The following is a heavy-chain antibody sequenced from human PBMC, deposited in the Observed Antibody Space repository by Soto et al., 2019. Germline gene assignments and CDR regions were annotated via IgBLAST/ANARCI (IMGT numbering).Heavy chain of an antibody. J-gene: IGHJ6*02. CDR3: ARGGNGYENWPPYSYYGMDV. V-gene: IGHV3-7*01. CDR2: IKQDGGQT. Sequence: GGSLRLSCAASGFTFDSYWMTWVRQAPGKGLEWVAHIKQDGGQTYYVDSVKGRFTISRDNAKTSLYLQMNSLRAEDTSVYFCARGGNGYENWPPYSYYGMDVWGQGTTVTVSS. D-gene: IGHD5-12*01. CDR1: GFTFDSYW.